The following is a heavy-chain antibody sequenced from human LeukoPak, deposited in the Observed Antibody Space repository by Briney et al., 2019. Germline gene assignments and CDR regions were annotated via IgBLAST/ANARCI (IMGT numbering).Heavy chain of an antibody. V-gene: IGHV4-34*01. J-gene: IGHJ3*02. CDR2: INHSGST. Sequence: SETLSLTRAVYGGSFSGYYWSWIRQPPGKGLEWIGEINHSGSTNYNPSLKSRVTISVDTSKNQFSLKLSSVTAADTAVYYCARDIVVVPLDAFDIWGQGTMVTVSS. D-gene: IGHD2-2*01. CDR3: ARDIVVVPLDAFDI. CDR1: GGSFSGYY.